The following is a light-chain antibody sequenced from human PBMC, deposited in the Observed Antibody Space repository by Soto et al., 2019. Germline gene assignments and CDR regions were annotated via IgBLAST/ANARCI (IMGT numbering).Light chain of an antibody. J-gene: IGKJ4*01. CDR3: HQYNKSPS. CDR2: DAS. V-gene: IGKV3-15*01. CDR1: QNVKDN. Sequence: EIVMTQSPATLSVSPGERATLSCRASQNVKDNLAWYQQKPGQTPRLLIYDASARATEIPARFSGSGSGTELTLTISSLQSEDFAVYYCHQYNKSPSFGGGTKGEIK.